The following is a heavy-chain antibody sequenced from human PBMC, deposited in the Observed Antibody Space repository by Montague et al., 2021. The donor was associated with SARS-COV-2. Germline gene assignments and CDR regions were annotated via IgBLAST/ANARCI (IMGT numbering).Heavy chain of an antibody. CDR2: LHDSGTA. V-gene: IGHV4-59*08. D-gene: IGHD3-10*01. J-gene: IGHJ4*02. Sequence: SETLSLTCTVSDGSIRSYYWNWMRQTPGKGLDWIGYLHDSGTANYNPSLRSRVTLMVDASRNQFSLELRSVTAADTAMYYCTRLPRGSGTWGYFDYWAQGTLVTVSS. CDR1: DGSIRSYY. CDR3: TRLPRGSGTWGYFDY.